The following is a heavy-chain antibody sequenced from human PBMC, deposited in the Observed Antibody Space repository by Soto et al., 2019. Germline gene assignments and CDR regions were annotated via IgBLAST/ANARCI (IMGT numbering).Heavy chain of an antibody. J-gene: IGHJ6*03. CDR3: TSYTVTHYYYYYYMDV. D-gene: IGHD4-17*01. Sequence: GGSLRLSCAASGFTFSGSAMHWVRQASGKGLEWVGRIRSKANSYATAYAASVKGRFTISRDDSKNTAYLQMNSLKTEDTAVYYCTSYTVTHYYYYYYMDVWGKGTTVTVSS. CDR1: GFTFSGSA. CDR2: IRSKANSYAT. V-gene: IGHV3-73*01.